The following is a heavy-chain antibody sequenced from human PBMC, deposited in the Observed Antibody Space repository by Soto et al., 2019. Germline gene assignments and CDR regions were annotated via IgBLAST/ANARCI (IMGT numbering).Heavy chain of an antibody. CDR3: ARDRGSSWIDY. Sequence: GGSLRLSCAASGFTFSSYGMHWVRQAPGKGLEWVAVIWCDGSNKYYADSVKGRFTISRDNSKNTLYLQMNSLRAEDTAVYYCARDRGSSWIDYWGQGTLVTVSS. V-gene: IGHV3-33*01. J-gene: IGHJ4*02. CDR1: GFTFSSYG. D-gene: IGHD6-13*01. CDR2: IWCDGSNK.